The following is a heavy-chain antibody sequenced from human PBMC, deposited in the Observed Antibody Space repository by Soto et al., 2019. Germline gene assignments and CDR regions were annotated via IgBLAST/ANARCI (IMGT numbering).Heavy chain of an antibody. CDR2: ISYAGSNK. Sequence: QVHLVESGGGVVQPGRSLRLSCAASGFTFTSYGMHWVRQAPAKGLEWVAVISYAGSNKYYADSVKGRFNISRDNSKNTLYLQMNSLRAEDTAVYYCARDNCISTSCYRLYNWFDPWGQGTLVTVSS. CDR3: ARDNCISTSCYRLYNWFDP. J-gene: IGHJ5*02. D-gene: IGHD2-2*01. CDR1: GFTFTSYG. V-gene: IGHV3-30*03.